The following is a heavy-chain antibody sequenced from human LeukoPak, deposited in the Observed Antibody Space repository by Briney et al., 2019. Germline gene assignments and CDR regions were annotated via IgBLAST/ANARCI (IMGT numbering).Heavy chain of an antibody. CDR1: GGSISSSSYY. V-gene: IGHV4-39*01. CDR2: IYYSGST. J-gene: IGHJ6*03. Sequence: SETLSLTCTVSGGSISSSSYYWGWIRQPPGKGLEWISSIYYSGSTYYNPSLKSRVTISVDTSKNQFSLKLSSVTAADTAVYYCARKLLEEQWLAFYYYMDVWGKGTTVTGSS. CDR3: ARKLLEEQWLAFYYYMDV. D-gene: IGHD6-19*01.